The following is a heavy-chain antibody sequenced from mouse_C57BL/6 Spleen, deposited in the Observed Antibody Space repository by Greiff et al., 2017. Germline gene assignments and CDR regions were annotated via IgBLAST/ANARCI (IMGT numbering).Heavy chain of an antibody. V-gene: IGHV5-12*01. Sequence: EVKLVESGGGLVQPGGSLKLSCAASGFTFSDYYMYWVRQTPEKRLEWVAYISNGGGSTYYPDTVKGRFTISRDNAKNTLYLQMSRLKSEDTAMYYCARQNYGSSYGFAYWSQGTLVTVSA. CDR1: GFTFSDYY. J-gene: IGHJ3*01. D-gene: IGHD1-1*01. CDR2: ISNGGGST. CDR3: ARQNYGSSYGFAY.